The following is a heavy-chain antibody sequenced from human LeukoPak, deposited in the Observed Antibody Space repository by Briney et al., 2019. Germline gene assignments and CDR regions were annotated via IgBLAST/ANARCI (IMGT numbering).Heavy chain of an antibody. CDR1: GYTFTVYF. D-gene: IGHD6-19*01. V-gene: IGHV1-2*02. Sequence: ASVKVSCKASGYTFTVYFMHWVRQAPGQGLEWMGWINPNSGGTNYAQKFQGRVTMTRDTSISTAYMELSRLRSDDTAVYYCARDHKGVAVAGGIDYWGQGTLVTVSS. J-gene: IGHJ4*02. CDR2: INPNSGGT. CDR3: ARDHKGVAVAGGIDY.